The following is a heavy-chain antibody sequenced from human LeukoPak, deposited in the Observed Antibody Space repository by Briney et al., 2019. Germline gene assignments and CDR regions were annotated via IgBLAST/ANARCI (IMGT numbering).Heavy chain of an antibody. CDR3: ARDFGRGPIGSLSAFDI. J-gene: IGHJ3*02. V-gene: IGHV1-46*01. D-gene: IGHD3-16*01. CDR1: GYTFTSYY. CDR2: INPSGGST. Sequence: EASVKVSCKASGYTFTSYYTHWVRQAPGQGLEWMGIINPSGGSTSYAQKFQGRVTMTRDTSTSTVYMELSSLRSEDTAVYYCARDFGRGPIGSLSAFDIWGQGTMVTVSS.